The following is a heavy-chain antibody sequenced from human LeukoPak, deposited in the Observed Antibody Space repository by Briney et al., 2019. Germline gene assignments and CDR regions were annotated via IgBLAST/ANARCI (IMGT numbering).Heavy chain of an antibody. V-gene: IGHV3-73*01. D-gene: IGHD3-10*01. CDR1: GFTFSRYY. CDR2: IRSTANGYAT. Sequence: PGGSLRLSCAASGFTFSRYYMNWVRQASGKGLEWVGRIRSTANGYATAYAASVKGRFTISRDDSKNTAYLQMDSLKTEDTAVYYCTGNYYGSGSYADFDYWGQGTLVTVSS. CDR3: TGNYYGSGSYADFDY. J-gene: IGHJ4*02.